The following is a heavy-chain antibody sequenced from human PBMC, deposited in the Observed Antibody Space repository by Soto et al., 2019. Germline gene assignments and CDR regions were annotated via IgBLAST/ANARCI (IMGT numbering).Heavy chain of an antibody. J-gene: IGHJ3*02. D-gene: IGHD6-19*01. CDR1: GYTFTTYG. CDR2: IIPYNGNT. V-gene: IGHV1-18*01. Sequence: QVQLVQSGAEVKKPGASVKVSCKASGYTFTTYGINWVRQAPGQGLEWMGWIIPYNGNTNYAQKLQGRVTMTTDTXTSTAYVELRSLRSDDTAVYYCASGSGWYSTAFEIWGQGTKVTVSS. CDR3: ASGSGWYSTAFEI.